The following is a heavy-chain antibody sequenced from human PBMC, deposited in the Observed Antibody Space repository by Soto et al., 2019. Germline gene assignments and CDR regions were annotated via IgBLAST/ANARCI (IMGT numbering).Heavy chain of an antibody. CDR1: GFTFSSYG. Sequence: QVQLVESGGGVVQPGRSLRLSCAASGFTFSSYGMHWVRQAPGKGLEWVAVIWYDGSNKYYADSVKGRFTISRDNSKNPPYLQMNRLRADDTAVYYCARDTCRITIFGDIDYGMDVWGQGTTVTVSS. CDR3: ARDTCRITIFGDIDYGMDV. CDR2: IWYDGSNK. D-gene: IGHD3-3*01. J-gene: IGHJ6*02. V-gene: IGHV3-33*01.